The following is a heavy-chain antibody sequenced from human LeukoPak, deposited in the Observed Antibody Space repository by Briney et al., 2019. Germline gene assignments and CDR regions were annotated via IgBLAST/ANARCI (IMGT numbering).Heavy chain of an antibody. Sequence: PGGSLRLSCAAPGFTFSSYRVNWVRQAPGKGLEWVSYISSSSSTIYYADSVKGRFTISRDNAKNSLYLQMNSLRAEDTAVYYCARASLYSGSQNFDYWGQGTLVTVSS. CDR1: GFTFSSYR. J-gene: IGHJ4*02. CDR2: ISSSSSTI. V-gene: IGHV3-48*01. D-gene: IGHD1-26*01. CDR3: ARASLYSGSQNFDY.